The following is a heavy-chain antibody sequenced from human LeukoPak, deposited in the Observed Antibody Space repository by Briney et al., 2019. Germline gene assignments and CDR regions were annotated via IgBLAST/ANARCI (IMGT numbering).Heavy chain of an antibody. CDR3: AKDKGSCSSTSCYLW. D-gene: IGHD2-2*01. J-gene: IGHJ4*02. CDR1: GFTFSSYG. V-gene: IGHV3-30*02. CDR2: IRYDGSNK. Sequence: GGSLRLSCAASGFTFSSYGMHWVRQAPGKGLEWVAFIRYDGSNKYYADSVKGRFTISRDNSKNTLYLQMNSLRAEDTAVYYCAKDKGSCSSTSCYLWWGQGTLVTVSS.